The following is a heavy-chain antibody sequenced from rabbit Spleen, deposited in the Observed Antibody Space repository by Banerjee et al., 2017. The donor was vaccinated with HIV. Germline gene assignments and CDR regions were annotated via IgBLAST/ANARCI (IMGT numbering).Heavy chain of an antibody. CDR1: GFDFSSYG. Sequence: QEQLVESGGGLVQPGGSLKLSCKASGFDFSSYGVSWVRRAPGKGLEWIGYIDLVFGSAYYANWVNGRFTISSHNAQNTLYLQLNSLTVADTATYFCVRGASSSGYYSLWGPGTLVTVS. J-gene: IGHJ4*01. CDR3: VRGASSSGYYSL. V-gene: IGHV1S47*01. CDR2: IDLVFGSA. D-gene: IGHD1-1*01.